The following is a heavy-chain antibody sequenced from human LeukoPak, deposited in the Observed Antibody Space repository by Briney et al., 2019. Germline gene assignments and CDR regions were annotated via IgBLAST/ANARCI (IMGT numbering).Heavy chain of an antibody. D-gene: IGHD3-10*01. CDR3: ARDLQPGKPITMVRGVFL. CDR1: GFTVSSNY. Sequence: GGSLRLSCAASGFTVSSNYMSWVRQAPGKGLKWVSVIYSGGSTYYADSVKGRFTISRDNSKNTLYLQMNSLRAEDTAVYYCARDLQPGKPITMVRGVFLWGQGTLVTVSS. CDR2: IYSGGST. V-gene: IGHV3-53*01. J-gene: IGHJ4*02.